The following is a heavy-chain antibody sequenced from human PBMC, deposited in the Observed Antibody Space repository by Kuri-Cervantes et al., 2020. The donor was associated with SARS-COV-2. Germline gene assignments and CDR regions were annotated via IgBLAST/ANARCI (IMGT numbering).Heavy chain of an antibody. D-gene: IGHD6-13*01. CDR1: GGSISSYY. CDR3: SGERLYSSSRQTATRRYYYYYGMDV. J-gene: IGHJ6*02. CDR2: IYYSGST. Sequence: AETLSLTCTVSGGSISSYYCCWIRQPPGKGLEWMGYIYYSGSTNYNPSLKSRVTISVDTYKNQFSLKLSSVTAADTAVYYCSGERLYSSSRQTATRRYYYYYGMDVWGQGTTVTVSS. V-gene: IGHV4-59*01.